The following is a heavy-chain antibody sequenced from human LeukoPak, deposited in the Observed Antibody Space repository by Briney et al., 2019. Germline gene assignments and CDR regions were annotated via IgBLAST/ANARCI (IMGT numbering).Heavy chain of an antibody. J-gene: IGHJ6*03. CDR2: IYSSGST. CDR1: GSMYNYY. CDR3: ARDRCSSTSCYHYYYYYYMDV. D-gene: IGHD2-2*01. V-gene: IGHV4-4*07. Sequence: PSETLSLTCTVSGSMYNYYWSWVRQPPGKGLEWIGRIYSSGSTNYNPSLKSRVTMSVDTSKNQFSLKLSSVTAADTAVYYCARDRCSSTSCYHYYYYYYMDVWGKGTTVTVSS.